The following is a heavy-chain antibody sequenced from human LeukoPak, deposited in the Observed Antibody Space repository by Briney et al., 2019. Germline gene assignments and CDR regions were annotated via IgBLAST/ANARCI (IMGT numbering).Heavy chain of an antibody. J-gene: IGHJ4*02. Sequence: SETLSLTCAVYGGSFSGYYWSWIRQPPRKGLEWIGEINHSGSTNYNPSLKSRVTISVDTSKNQFSLKLSSVTAADTAVYYCARVGATQIDYWGQGTLVTVSS. CDR1: GGSFSGYY. V-gene: IGHV4-34*01. D-gene: IGHD1-26*01. CDR2: INHSGST. CDR3: ARVGATQIDY.